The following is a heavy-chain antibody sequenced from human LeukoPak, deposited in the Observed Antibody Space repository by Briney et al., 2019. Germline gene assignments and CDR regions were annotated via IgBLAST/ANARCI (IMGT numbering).Heavy chain of an antibody. J-gene: IGHJ4*02. CDR2: IYYSGST. CDR1: GGSISSYY. CDR3: ARLYFGSSSRVDY. D-gene: IGHD6-6*01. V-gene: IGHV4-59*01. Sequence: SETLSLTCTVSGGSISSYYWSWIRQSPGKGLEWIGYIYYSGSTNYNPSLKSRVTISVDTSKNQFSLKLSSVTAADTAVYYCARLYFGSSSRVDYWGQGTLVTVSS.